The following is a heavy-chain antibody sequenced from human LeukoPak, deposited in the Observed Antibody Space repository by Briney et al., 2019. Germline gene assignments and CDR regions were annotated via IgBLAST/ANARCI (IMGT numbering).Heavy chain of an antibody. CDR3: AISLGVVINAPDY. J-gene: IGHJ4*02. CDR1: GFTFSSYA. Sequence: GGSLRLSCAASGFTFSSYAMSWVRQAPGKGLEWVSAISGSGGSTYYADSVKGRFTISRDNSKNTLYLQMNSLRAEDTAVYYCAISLGVVINAPDYWGQGTLVTVSS. CDR2: ISGSGGST. V-gene: IGHV3-23*01. D-gene: IGHD3-3*01.